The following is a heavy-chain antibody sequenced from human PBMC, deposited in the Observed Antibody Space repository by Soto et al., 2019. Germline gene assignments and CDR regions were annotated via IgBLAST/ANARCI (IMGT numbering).Heavy chain of an antibody. J-gene: IGHJ6*02. D-gene: IGHD6-13*01. Sequence: QVQLVQSGAEVKKPGSSVKVSCKASGGTFSSYAISWVRQAPGQGLEWMGGIIPIFGTANYAQKFQGRVTITADESTSXAXXELSSLRSEDTAVYYCARGLSSSWPYYYYYYGMDVWGQGTTVTVSS. CDR2: IIPIFGTA. V-gene: IGHV1-69*12. CDR3: ARGLSSSWPYYYYYYGMDV. CDR1: GGTFSSYA.